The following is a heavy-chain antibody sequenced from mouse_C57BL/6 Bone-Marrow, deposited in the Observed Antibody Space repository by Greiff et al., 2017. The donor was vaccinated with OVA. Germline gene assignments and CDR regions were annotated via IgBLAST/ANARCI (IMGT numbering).Heavy chain of an antibody. CDR2: INPNNGGT. CDR1: GYTFTDYY. V-gene: IGHV1-26*01. CDR3: ARKEGFSPGGFAY. J-gene: IGHJ3*01. Sequence: EVQLQQSGPELVKPGASVKISCKASGYTFTDYYMNWVKQSHGKSLEWIGDINPNNGGTSYNQKFKGKATLTVDKSSSTAYMELRSLTSEDSAVYYCARKEGFSPGGFAYWGQGTLVTVSA.